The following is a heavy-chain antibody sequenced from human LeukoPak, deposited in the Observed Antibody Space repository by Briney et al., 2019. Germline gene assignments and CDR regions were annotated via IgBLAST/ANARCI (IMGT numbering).Heavy chain of an antibody. J-gene: IGHJ4*02. CDR2: ISASGGVT. CDR1: GFTFSSYA. D-gene: IGHD2-21*01. CDR3: ARGRATYCFDY. V-gene: IGHV3-23*01. Sequence: GGSLRLSCAASGFTFSSYAMSWVRQVPGKGLEWVSSISASGGVTHYADSVEGRFTISRDNSKNTLYLQRSSLRAEDTAVYYCARGRATYCFDYWGQGTLVTVSS.